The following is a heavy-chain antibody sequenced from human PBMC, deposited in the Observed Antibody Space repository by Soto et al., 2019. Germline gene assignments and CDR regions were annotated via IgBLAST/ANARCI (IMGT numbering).Heavy chain of an antibody. D-gene: IGHD3-9*01. CDR1: GFTVISNY. Sequence: GGSLRLSCASSGFTVISNYMSWVRQAPGKGLEWVSVIYSGGSTYYADSVKGRFTISRDNSKNTLYLQMNSLRAEDTAVYYCARERSYDILTGYYPDAFDIWGQGTMVTVSS. J-gene: IGHJ3*02. V-gene: IGHV3-53*01. CDR3: ARERSYDILTGYYPDAFDI. CDR2: IYSGGST.